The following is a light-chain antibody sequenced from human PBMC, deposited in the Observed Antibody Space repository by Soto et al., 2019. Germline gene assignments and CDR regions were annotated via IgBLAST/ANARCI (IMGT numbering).Light chain of an antibody. Sequence: QPVLTQPPSVSGAPGQRVTISCTGSRSDIGAGYDVHWYQQVPGTAPKLLIYGNINRPSGVPDRFSGSKSGTSASLAITGLQADDEADYYCQSYDSTLTVVFGGGTQLTVL. CDR3: QSYDSTLTVV. CDR1: RSDIGAGYD. J-gene: IGLJ2*01. CDR2: GNI. V-gene: IGLV1-40*01.